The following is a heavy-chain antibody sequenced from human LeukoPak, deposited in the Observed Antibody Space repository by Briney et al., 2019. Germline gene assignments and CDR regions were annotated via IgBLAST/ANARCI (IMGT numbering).Heavy chain of an antibody. V-gene: IGHV3-30-3*01. Sequence: PGGSLRLSCAASGFTFSTYAMHWVRQAPGKGLEWVAVISYDGSNEYYADSVKGRFSISRDSSKDTLYVQMNSLRVEDTAVYYCAGDSWGFDYWGQGTLVTVSS. J-gene: IGHJ4*02. CDR2: ISYDGSNE. CDR3: AGDSWGFDY. D-gene: IGHD6-13*01. CDR1: GFTFSTYA.